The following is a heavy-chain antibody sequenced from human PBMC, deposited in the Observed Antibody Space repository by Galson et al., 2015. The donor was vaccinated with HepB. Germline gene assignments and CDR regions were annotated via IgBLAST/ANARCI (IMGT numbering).Heavy chain of an antibody. CDR3: AAVLFGSGAYWTFEI. CDR1: GFNFSLHI. J-gene: IGHJ3*02. Sequence: FLRLYCVDSGFNFSLHIMSWVRQTPGQGLQWISCVSTNGDPIHFADSVQGRFTVARDNAKTTMFLQMNSLRAEDTAVYYCAAVLFGSGAYWTFEIWGQGTLVTVSS. D-gene: IGHD2-15*01. CDR2: VSTNGDPI. V-gene: IGHV3-48*04.